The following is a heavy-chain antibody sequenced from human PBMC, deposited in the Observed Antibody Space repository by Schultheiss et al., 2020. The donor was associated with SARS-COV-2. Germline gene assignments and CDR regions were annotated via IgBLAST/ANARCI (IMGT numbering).Heavy chain of an antibody. V-gene: IGHV1-2*02. J-gene: IGHJ4*02. CDR3: ARGPLLRFEIDY. Sequence: ASVKVSCKASTYTFTGYYMYWVRQAPGQGLEWMGWINPNSGGTNYAQKFQGRVTMTRDTSISTAYMELSRLRSDDTAVYYCARGPLLRFEIDYWGQGTLVTVSS. CDR1: TYTFTGYY. CDR2: INPNSGGT. D-gene: IGHD3-10*01.